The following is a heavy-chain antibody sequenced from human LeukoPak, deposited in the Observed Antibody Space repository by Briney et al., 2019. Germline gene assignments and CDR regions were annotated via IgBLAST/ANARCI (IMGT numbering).Heavy chain of an antibody. CDR1: GYTFTELS. CDR3: ATVYGSSSILDY. V-gene: IGHV1-24*01. Sequence: ASVKVSCKASGYTFTELSMHWVRQAPGKGLEWMGGFDPEDGETIYAQKFQGRVTMTEDTSTDTAYMELSSLRSEDTAVYYCATVYGSSSILDYWGQGTLVTVSS. J-gene: IGHJ4*02. CDR2: FDPEDGET. D-gene: IGHD6-13*01.